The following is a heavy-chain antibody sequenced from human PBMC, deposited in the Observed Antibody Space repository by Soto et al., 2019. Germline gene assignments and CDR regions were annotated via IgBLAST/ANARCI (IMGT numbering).Heavy chain of an antibody. J-gene: IGHJ6*02. CDR2: FKWNSGDV. CDR1: GFTFGDYA. V-gene: IGHV3-9*01. CDR3: AKDRSSGSPYYGMDF. D-gene: IGHD3-10*01. Sequence: PGGSLRLSCAASGFTFGDYAMHWVRQVPVKGLEWVSGFKWNSGDVGYADSVKGRFTISRDNARNSLYLQMNSLRPEDTAVYYCAKDRSSGSPYYGMDFWGQGTMVTVSS.